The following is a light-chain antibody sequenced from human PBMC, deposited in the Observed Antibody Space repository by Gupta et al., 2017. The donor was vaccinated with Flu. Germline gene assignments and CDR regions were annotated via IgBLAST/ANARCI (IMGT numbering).Light chain of an antibody. J-gene: IGKJ2*01. V-gene: IGKV1-39*01. CDR1: QNINSY. CDR3: QQSYTSPRT. CDR2: AAS. Sequence: DIQMTQSPSALSASVGGRVTITCRASQNINSYLNWYQQKPGKAPKLLIYAASSLQSGVPSRFSGSGSGTDFTLTIRSLQPEDFATYYCQQSYTSPRTFGQGTKLEI.